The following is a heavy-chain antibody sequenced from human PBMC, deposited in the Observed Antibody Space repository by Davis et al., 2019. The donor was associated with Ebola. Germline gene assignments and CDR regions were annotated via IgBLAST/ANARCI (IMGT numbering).Heavy chain of an antibody. D-gene: IGHD6-19*01. J-gene: IGHJ4*02. CDR1: GYTFTSYG. V-gene: IGHV1-69*13. CDR3: ARVALPGGWYFIDY. CDR2: IIPIFGTA. Sequence: SVKVSCKASGYTFTSYGISWVRQAPGQGLEWMGGIIPIFGTANYAQKFQGRVTITADESTSTAYMELSSLRSEDTAVYYCARVALPGGWYFIDYWGQGTLVTVSS.